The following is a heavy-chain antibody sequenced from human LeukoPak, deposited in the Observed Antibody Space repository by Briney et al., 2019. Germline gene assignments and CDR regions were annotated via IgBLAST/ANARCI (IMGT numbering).Heavy chain of an antibody. Sequence: PSQTPSLTCTVSGGSISSGSYYWSWIRQPAGKGLEWIGRIYTSGSTNYNPSLKSRVTISVDTSKNQFSLKLSSVTAADTAVYYCARAPRAENWFDPWGQGTLVTVSS. D-gene: IGHD6-6*01. CDR3: ARAPRAENWFDP. CDR1: GGSISSGSYY. J-gene: IGHJ5*02. CDR2: IYTSGST. V-gene: IGHV4-61*02.